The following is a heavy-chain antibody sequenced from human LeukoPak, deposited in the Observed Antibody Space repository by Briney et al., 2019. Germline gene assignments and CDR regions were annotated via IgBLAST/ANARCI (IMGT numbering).Heavy chain of an antibody. CDR2: IYYSGST. V-gene: IGHV4-31*03. D-gene: IGHD3-3*01. Sequence: SQTLSLTCTVSGGSISSGDYYWSWIRQHPGKGLEWIGYIYYSGSTYYNPSLKSRVTMSVDTSKNQFSLKLSSVTAADTAVYYCARDGNDFWRKNAFDIWGQGTMVTVSS. CDR1: GGSISSGDYY. J-gene: IGHJ3*02. CDR3: ARDGNDFWRKNAFDI.